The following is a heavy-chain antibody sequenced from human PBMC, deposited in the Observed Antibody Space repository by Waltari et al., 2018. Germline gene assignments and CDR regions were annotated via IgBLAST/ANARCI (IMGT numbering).Heavy chain of an antibody. V-gene: IGHV1-46*01. CDR2: INPSGGST. J-gene: IGHJ4*02. D-gene: IGHD6-13*01. CDR3: ARDGGIAAAGTGFDY. Sequence: QVQLVQSGAEVKKPGASVKVSCKASGYTFTSYYMHWVRQAPGQGLEWMGIINPSGGSTSYAQKFQGRVTMTRDTSTSTVYMELSSLRSEDTAVYYCARDGGIAAAGTGFDYWGQGTLVTVSS. CDR1: GYTFTSYY.